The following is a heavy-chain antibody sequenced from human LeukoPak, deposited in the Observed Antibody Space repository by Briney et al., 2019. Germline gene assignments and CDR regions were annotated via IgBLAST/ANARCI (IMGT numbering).Heavy chain of an antibody. Sequence: VASVKVSCKASGYIFISYGISWVRQAPGQGLEWMGWITTYNGKTNYAQKFQGRVTMTTDTSTGTAYMELRSLRSDDTAMYYCAREQGLWLGEFRHYFDYWGQGTLVTVSS. D-gene: IGHD3-10*01. CDR3: AREQGLWLGEFRHYFDY. CDR1: GYIFISYG. V-gene: IGHV1-18*01. J-gene: IGHJ4*02. CDR2: ITTYNGKT.